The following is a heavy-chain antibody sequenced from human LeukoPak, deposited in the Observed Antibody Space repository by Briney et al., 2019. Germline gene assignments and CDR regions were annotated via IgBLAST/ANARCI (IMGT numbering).Heavy chain of an antibody. Sequence: EASVTVSCKASGGTFSSYAISWVRQAPGQGLEWMGGIIPIFGTANYAQKFQGRVTITADESTSTAYMELSSLRSEDTAVYYCARDLVGYDFWSGYLDYWGQGTLVTVSS. CDR3: ARDLVGYDFWSGYLDY. CDR1: GGTFSSYA. J-gene: IGHJ4*02. D-gene: IGHD3-3*01. CDR2: IIPIFGTA. V-gene: IGHV1-69*01.